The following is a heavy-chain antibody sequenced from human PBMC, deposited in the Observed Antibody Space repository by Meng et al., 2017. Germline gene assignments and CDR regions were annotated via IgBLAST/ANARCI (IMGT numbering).Heavy chain of an antibody. Sequence: SETLSLTCALYGGSFSGYFWTWIRQPPGKGLEWIGEINHSGTTHYNPSLKSRVTISIDTSKNQFSLRLTSVTAADTAVYYCARAVAYSSSWGTSTDAFDIWGQETVVTVSS. D-gene: IGHD6-13*01. CDR1: GGSFSGYF. J-gene: IGHJ3*02. CDR2: INHSGTT. CDR3: ARAVAYSSSWGTSTDAFDI. V-gene: IGHV4-34*01.